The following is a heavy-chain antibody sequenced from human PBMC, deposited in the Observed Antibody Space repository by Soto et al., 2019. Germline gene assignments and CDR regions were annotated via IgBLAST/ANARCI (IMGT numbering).Heavy chain of an antibody. CDR3: ARHRIAVADDAFDI. V-gene: IGHV5-10-1*01. CDR1: GYXFTSYW. J-gene: IGHJ3*02. Sequence: PXEXLKISCKSSGYXFTSYWLIWVRHMPGKGLEWMGRIDPSDSYTKYSPSFQGHVTISADKSIITAYLQWSSLKASDTAMYYCARHRIAVADDAFDIWGQGTMVTVSS. D-gene: IGHD6-19*01. CDR2: IDPSDSYT.